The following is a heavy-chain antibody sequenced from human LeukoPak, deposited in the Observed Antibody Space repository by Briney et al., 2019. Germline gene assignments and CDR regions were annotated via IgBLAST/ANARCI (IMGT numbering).Heavy chain of an antibody. CDR1: GGTFHSYT. D-gene: IGHD5-12*01. J-gene: IGHJ3*02. CDR3: ASGTVASMDI. CDR2: IIPIFATT. V-gene: IGHV1-69*13. Sequence: SVKVSCKASGGTFHSYTINWVRQAPGQGLEWMGGIIPIFATTNYAQKFQGRVTITADESSSTAYMELSSLSSEDTAVYYCASGTVASMDIWGQGTMVTVSS.